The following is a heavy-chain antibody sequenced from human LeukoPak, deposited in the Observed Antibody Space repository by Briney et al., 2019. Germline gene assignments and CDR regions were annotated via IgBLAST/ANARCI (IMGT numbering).Heavy chain of an antibody. CDR3: ARSTYYYDSSGYSDY. Sequence: SETLSLTCTVSGGSISSSSYYWGWIRQPPGKGLEWIGSIYYSGSTYYIPSLKSRVTISVDTSKNQFSLKLSSVTAADTAVYYCARSTYYYDSSGYSDYWGQGTLVTVSS. D-gene: IGHD3-22*01. CDR1: GGSISSSSYY. CDR2: IYYSGST. V-gene: IGHV4-39*07. J-gene: IGHJ4*02.